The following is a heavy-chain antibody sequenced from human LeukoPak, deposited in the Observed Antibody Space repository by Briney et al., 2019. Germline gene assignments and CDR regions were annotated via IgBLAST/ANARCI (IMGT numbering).Heavy chain of an antibody. D-gene: IGHD3-22*01. V-gene: IGHV3-21*01. Sequence: GGSLRLSCAASGFSFSTYHMNWVRQAPGKGLEWVSSISPGSTYTYYADSVKGRFTISRDNARNSLFLQMNSLRAEDTAIYYCARAYDITSSFDYWGQGALVTVSS. CDR3: ARAYDITSSFDY. J-gene: IGHJ4*02. CDR2: ISPGSTYT. CDR1: GFSFSTYH.